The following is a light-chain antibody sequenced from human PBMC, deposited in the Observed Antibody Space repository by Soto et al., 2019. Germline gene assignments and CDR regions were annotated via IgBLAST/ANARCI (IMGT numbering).Light chain of an antibody. CDR3: QQYENRPYT. Sequence: DIQMTQSPSSLSASIGDRVSFTCQASQDISKFLNWYQHKPGQAPSPLIYDASKSHFGVPSRFSGSGSGTAFTFTISSLQPEDNATYYCQQYENRPYTFGPGTKVDIK. CDR1: QDISKF. V-gene: IGKV1-33*01. J-gene: IGKJ3*01. CDR2: DAS.